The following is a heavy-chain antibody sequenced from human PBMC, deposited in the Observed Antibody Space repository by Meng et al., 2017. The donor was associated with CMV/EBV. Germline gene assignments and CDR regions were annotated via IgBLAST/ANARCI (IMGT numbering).Heavy chain of an antibody. V-gene: IGHV4-39*01. J-gene: IGHJ1*01. Sequence: SETLSLTCTVSGGSISSSSYYWGWLRQPPGKGLEWIVSIYYSGSTYYNPSLKSRVTISVDTSKNQFSLKLSAVTAADTAVYYCARLGQYRYFQHWGQGTLVTVSS. CDR3: ARLGQYRYFQH. D-gene: IGHD3-16*01. CDR1: GGSISSSSYY. CDR2: IYYSGST.